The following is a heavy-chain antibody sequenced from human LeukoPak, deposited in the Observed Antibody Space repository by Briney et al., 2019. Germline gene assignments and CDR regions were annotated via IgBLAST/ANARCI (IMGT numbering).Heavy chain of an antibody. V-gene: IGHV4-34*01. CDR2: INHSGTT. Sequence: SQTLSLTCSVYGGSVSGNYWSWIRPPPGKGLGWSGEINHSGTTNTNPSLNSRVTISVDTSKNQFSLKLSSVTAADTVVYYCARILQLVYYFDYWGQETRVTVSS. D-gene: IGHD6-13*01. CDR1: GGSVSGNY. CDR3: ARILQLVYYFDY. J-gene: IGHJ4*02.